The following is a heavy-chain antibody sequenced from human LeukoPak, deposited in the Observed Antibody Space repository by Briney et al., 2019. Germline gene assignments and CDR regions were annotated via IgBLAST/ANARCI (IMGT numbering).Heavy chain of an antibody. CDR3: AKISSSAEPNFDY. V-gene: IGHV3-30*02. J-gene: IGHJ4*02. CDR1: GFTFSSYA. D-gene: IGHD1-14*01. CDR2: IWPDGSKK. Sequence: PGGSLRLSCAASGFTFSSYAMHWVRQAPGKGLEWVAFIWPDGSKKYYADSVKGRFTISGDNSKSTLSLQMNSLRPEDTALYFCAKISSSAEPNFDYWGQGTLLTVSS.